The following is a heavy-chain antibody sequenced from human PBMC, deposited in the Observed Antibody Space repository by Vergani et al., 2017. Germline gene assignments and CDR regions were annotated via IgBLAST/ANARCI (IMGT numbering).Heavy chain of an antibody. V-gene: IGHV4-4*03. CDR2: IYHSGST. CDR3: ARVGHLVAVTGEGPSLDL. Sequence: QVQLQESGPGLVKPPGTLSLTCAVSGGSISSSNWWTWVRQPPGKGLEWIGEIYHSGSTYFNPSLESRVTMSVDTSKSQFSLKLSSVTAADTAVYYCARVGHLVAVTGEGPSLDLWGRGTLVTVSS. J-gene: IGHJ2*01. D-gene: IGHD2-21*02. CDR1: GGSISSSNW.